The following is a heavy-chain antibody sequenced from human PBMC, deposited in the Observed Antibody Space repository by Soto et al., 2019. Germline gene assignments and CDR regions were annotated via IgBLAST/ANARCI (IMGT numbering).Heavy chain of an antibody. Sequence: GASVKVSCKASGYTFTSYYMHWVRQAPGQGLEWMGIINPSGASTSYAQNFQGRVTMTRDTSTSTVYMELSSLRSEDHAVYYCARRKGSHYCDYCGQRTMVTVAS. CDR2: INPSGAST. CDR3: ARRKGSHYCDY. V-gene: IGHV1-46*01. CDR1: GYTFTSYY. J-gene: IGHJ4*02.